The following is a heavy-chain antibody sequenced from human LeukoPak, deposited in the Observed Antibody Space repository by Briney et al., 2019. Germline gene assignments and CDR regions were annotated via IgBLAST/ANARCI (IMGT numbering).Heavy chain of an antibody. Sequence: SETLSLTCTVSGGSISSYYWSWIRQPPGKGLECIGYISYSGINNYNPSLKSRVTISVDTSKNHFSLKLTSVTAADTAVYYCARDVRRRDGYNYAEVWGQGTLVTVSS. CDR3: ARDVRRRDGYNYAEV. D-gene: IGHD5-24*01. J-gene: IGHJ4*02. CDR1: GGSISSYY. V-gene: IGHV4-59*01. CDR2: ISYSGIN.